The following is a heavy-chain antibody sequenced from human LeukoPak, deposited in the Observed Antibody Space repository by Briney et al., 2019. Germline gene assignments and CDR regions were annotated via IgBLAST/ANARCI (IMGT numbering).Heavy chain of an antibody. V-gene: IGHV1-46*01. CDR1: GYSFTSYY. J-gene: IGHJ4*02. Sequence: ASVKVSCTASGYSFTSYYMRWVRQAPGQGLEWMGIINPSGGSANYAQKFQGRVTMSRDTSTSTVYMELSSLRSEDTAVYYCARVRSGYYYFDYWGQGTLVTVSS. CDR2: INPSGGSA. D-gene: IGHD3-22*01. CDR3: ARVRSGYYYFDY.